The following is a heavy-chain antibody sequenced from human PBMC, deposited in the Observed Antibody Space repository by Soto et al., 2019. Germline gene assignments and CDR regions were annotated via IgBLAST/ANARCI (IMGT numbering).Heavy chain of an antibody. CDR2: IWYDGSYT. V-gene: IGHV3-33*03. CDR1: GFPFDRYA. D-gene: IGHD6-19*01. Sequence: QVHLAESGGGVVQPGTSLRLSCAASGFPFDRYAIHWVRQAPGKVLEWVAAIWYDGSYTYYGEAVKGRFLISRDNSKNTVFLEMDSLRAEDAAVYFCAKGRIAVAAGAFDSWGPGTRVIVSS. CDR3: AKGRIAVAAGAFDS. J-gene: IGHJ3*01.